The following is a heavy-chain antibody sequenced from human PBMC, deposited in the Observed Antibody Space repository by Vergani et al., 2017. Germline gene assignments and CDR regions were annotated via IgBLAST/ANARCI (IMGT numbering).Heavy chain of an antibody. CDR2: INPNSGGT. CDR1: GYTFTGYC. D-gene: IGHD4-17*01. J-gene: IGHJ4*02. V-gene: IGHV1-2*02. Sequence: QVQLVQSGAEVKKPGASVKVSCKASGYTFTGYCMHWVRQAPGPGLEWMGWINPNSGGTNYAQKFQGRVTMTSDTSLSTAYMELSRLRSDDTAVYYCSRSTHYGDRRSPFDYWGQGTLVTVSS. CDR3: SRSTHYGDRRSPFDY.